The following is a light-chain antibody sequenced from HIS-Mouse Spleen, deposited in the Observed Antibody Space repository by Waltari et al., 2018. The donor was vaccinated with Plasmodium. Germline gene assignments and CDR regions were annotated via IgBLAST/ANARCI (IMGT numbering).Light chain of an antibody. J-gene: IGKJ3*01. V-gene: IGKV3-15*01. Sequence: EIVMTQSPATLSVSPGERATLPCRASQSVSSNLPWYQQKPGQAPRLLIYGASTRATGIPATFSGSGSGTEFTLTISSLQSEDFAVYYCQQYNNWSFTFGPGTKVDIK. CDR3: QQYNNWSFT. CDR2: GAS. CDR1: QSVSSN.